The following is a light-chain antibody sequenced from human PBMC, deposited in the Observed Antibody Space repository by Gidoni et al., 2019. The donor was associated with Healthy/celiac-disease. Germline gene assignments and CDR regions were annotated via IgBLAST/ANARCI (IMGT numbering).Light chain of an antibody. CDR1: QRVSSY. CDR3: QQRSNWPLFT. Sequence: EIVLTQSPATLSLSPGERATLSCRASQRVSSYLAWYQQNPGQAPRLLIYDASNRATGIPARFSGSGSGTDFTLTISSLEPEDVAVYYCQQRSNWPLFTFGPGTKVDIK. V-gene: IGKV3-11*01. CDR2: DAS. J-gene: IGKJ3*01.